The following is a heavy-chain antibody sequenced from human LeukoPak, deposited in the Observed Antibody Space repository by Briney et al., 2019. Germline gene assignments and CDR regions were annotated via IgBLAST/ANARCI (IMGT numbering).Heavy chain of an antibody. CDR2: ISGSGGST. CDR3: AKVRYYDILTGYFDY. V-gene: IGHV3-23*01. CDR1: GFTFSSYA. D-gene: IGHD3-9*01. J-gene: IGHJ4*02. Sequence: GGSLRLSCAASGFTFSSYAMSWVRQAPGKGREWVSAISGSGGSTYYADSVKGRFTISRDNSKNTLYLQMNSLRAEDTAVYYCAKVRYYDILTGYFDYWGQGTLVTVSS.